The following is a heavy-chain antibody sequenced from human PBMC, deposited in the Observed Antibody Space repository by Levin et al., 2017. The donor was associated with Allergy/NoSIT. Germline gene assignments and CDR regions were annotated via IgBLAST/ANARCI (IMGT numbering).Heavy chain of an antibody. J-gene: IGHJ4*02. CDR2: ISSSSSYI. CDR3: ARVRRTHPIGSGGASGGQKGNCSSTSCYYVDY. V-gene: IGHV3-21*01. D-gene: IGHD2-2*01. Sequence: GGSLRLSCAASGFTFSSYSMNWVRQAPGKGLEWVSSISSSSSYIYYADSVKGRFTISRDNAKNSLYLQMNSLRAEDTAVYYCARVRRTHPIGSGGASGGQKGNCSSTSCYYVDYWGQGTLVTVSS. CDR1: GFTFSSYS.